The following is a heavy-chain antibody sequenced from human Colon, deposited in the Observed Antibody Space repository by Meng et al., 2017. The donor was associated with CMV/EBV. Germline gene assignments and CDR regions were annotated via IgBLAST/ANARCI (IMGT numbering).Heavy chain of an antibody. V-gene: IGHV1-69*02. CDR1: GGTFSSYT. J-gene: IGHJ4*02. Sequence: SVKVSCKASGGTFSSYTISWVRQAPGQGLEWMGRIIPILGIANYAQKFQGRVTITADKSTSTAYMELSSLRSEDTAVYYCATRLYPYSGYGSIEPAALDYWGQGTLVTVSS. CDR3: ATRLYPYSGYGSIEPAALDY. CDR2: IIPILGIA. D-gene: IGHD5-12*01.